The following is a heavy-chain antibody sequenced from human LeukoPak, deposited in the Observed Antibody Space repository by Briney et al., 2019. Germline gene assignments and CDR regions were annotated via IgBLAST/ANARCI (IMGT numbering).Heavy chain of an antibody. J-gene: IGHJ3*02. Sequence: GGSLRLSCAASGFTFSNYGMHWVRQAPGKGLEWVAVIWSDGINRYYADSVKGRFTFPRDNSKNTLSLQMNSLRAEDTALYYCVKERSPFDAFDIWGQGTMVTVSS. CDR1: GFTFSNYG. CDR3: VKERSPFDAFDI. CDR2: IWSDGINR. V-gene: IGHV3-33*06.